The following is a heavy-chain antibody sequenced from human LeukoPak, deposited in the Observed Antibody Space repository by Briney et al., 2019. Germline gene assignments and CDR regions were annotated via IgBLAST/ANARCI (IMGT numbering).Heavy chain of an antibody. Sequence: PSETLSLTCTVSGGSISSYYWGWIRQPPGKGLEWIGYIYYSGSTNYNPSLKSRVTISVDTSKNPFSLKLSSVTAADTAVYYCARVDTAMVHYYYYYYMDVWGKGTTVTVSS. CDR2: IYYSGST. CDR3: ARVDTAMVHYYYYYYMDV. V-gene: IGHV4-59*01. J-gene: IGHJ6*03. D-gene: IGHD5-18*01. CDR1: GGSISSYY.